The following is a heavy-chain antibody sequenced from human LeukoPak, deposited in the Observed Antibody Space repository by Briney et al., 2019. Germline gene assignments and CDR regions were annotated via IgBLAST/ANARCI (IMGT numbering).Heavy chain of an antibody. CDR2: ISSSSSYI. CDR1: GFTFSSYS. V-gene: IGHV3-21*01. D-gene: IGHD3-22*01. CDR3: AADYYDSSGYYPRGAFDI. J-gene: IGHJ3*02. Sequence: PGGSLRLSCAASGFTFSSYSMNWVRQAPGKGLEWVSSISSSSSYIYYADSVKGRFTISRDNAKNSLYLQMNSLRAEDTAVYYCAADYYDSSGYYPRGAFDIWGQGTMVTVSS.